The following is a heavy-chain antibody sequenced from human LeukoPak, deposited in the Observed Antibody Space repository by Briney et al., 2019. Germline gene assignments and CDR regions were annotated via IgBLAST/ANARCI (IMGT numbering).Heavy chain of an antibody. CDR2: INPNSGNT. CDR1: GYTFTGYY. CDR3: ARWVIVGATTGYYYYGMDV. V-gene: IGHV1-8*02. J-gene: IGHJ6*02. D-gene: IGHD1-26*01. Sequence: ASVKVSCKASGYTFTGYYMHWVRQAPGQGLEWMGWINPNSGNTGYAQKFQGRVTMTRNTSISTAYMELSSLRSEDTAVYYCARWVIVGATTGYYYYGMDVWGQGTTVTVSS.